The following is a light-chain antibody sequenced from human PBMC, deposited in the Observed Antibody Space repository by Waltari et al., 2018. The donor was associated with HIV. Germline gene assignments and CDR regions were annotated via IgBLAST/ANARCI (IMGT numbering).Light chain of an antibody. J-gene: IGLJ1*01. V-gene: IGLV2-8*01. CDR1: SSAVGGSPY. CDR3: SSYAGRNNFNV. CDR2: EVS. Sequence: QSALTQPPSASGSPGQSVTISCPGTSSAVGGSPYVSWYQKHPGKAPKLMIYEVSKRPSGFPDRFSGSKSGNTASLTVSGLQAEDEADYYCSSYAGRNNFNVFGTGTKVTVL.